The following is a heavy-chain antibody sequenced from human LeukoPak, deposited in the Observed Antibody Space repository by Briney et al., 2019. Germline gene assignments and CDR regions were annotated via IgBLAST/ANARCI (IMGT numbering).Heavy chain of an antibody. CDR1: GYTFTSYY. J-gene: IGHJ4*02. CDR2: ISPSGGST. Sequence: ASVKVSCQASGYTFTSYYMHWVRQAPGQGLEWMGIISPSGGSTSYAQKFQGRVTMTRDMSTSTVYMELSSLRSEDTAVYYCASSTMIVVVDDYWGQGTLVTVSS. D-gene: IGHD3-22*01. CDR3: ASSTMIVVVDDY. V-gene: IGHV1-46*01.